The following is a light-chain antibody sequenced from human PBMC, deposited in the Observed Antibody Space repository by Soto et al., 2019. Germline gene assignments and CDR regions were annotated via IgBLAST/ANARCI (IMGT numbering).Light chain of an antibody. CDR2: GAS. Sequence: EIVMTQSPATLSVSPGERATLSCRASQSVSRNLAWYQQKPGQAPRLLIYGASTRATGISARFSGSGSGTEFTLTSGSLQSEDFAVYYCQQYNNWPRTFGQGTKVEIK. V-gene: IGKV3-15*01. CDR3: QQYNNWPRT. J-gene: IGKJ1*01. CDR1: QSVSRN.